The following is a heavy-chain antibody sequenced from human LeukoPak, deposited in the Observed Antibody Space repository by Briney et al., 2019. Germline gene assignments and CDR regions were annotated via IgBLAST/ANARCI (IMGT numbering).Heavy chain of an antibody. V-gene: IGHV4-59*12. CDR1: GGSISSYY. CDR2: IYYSGST. Sequence: SETLSLTCTVSGGSISSYYWSWIRQPPGKGLEWIGYIYYSGSTNYTPSLKSRVTMSLDTSKNQFSLKLSSVTAADTAVYYCARERSTNWFDPWGQGTLVTASS. CDR3: ARERSTNWFDP. J-gene: IGHJ5*02.